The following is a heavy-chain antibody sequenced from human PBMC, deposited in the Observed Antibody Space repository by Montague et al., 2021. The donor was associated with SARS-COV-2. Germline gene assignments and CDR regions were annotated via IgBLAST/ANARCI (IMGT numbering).Heavy chain of an antibody. CDR2: IYWDDDT. Sequence: PALVKPTQNLTLTCTFSGFSLSSSGVGVGWIRQPPGKAPEWLAHIYWDDDTRYSPPLKSRLTVTKGTSKNQVVLTLTNMDTVDTATYFCAHIRRMYYFDDWGQGTLVTVSS. V-gene: IGHV2-5*02. D-gene: IGHD2/OR15-2a*01. J-gene: IGHJ4*02. CDR1: GFSLSSSGVG. CDR3: AHIRRMYYFDD.